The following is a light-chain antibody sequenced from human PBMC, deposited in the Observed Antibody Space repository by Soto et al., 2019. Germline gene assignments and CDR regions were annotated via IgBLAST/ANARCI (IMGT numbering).Light chain of an antibody. V-gene: IGLV1-44*01. CDR1: TSNIGGNT. CDR2: RNN. CDR3: VAWDNSMRGPV. Sequence: QSVLTQPPSASGTPGQRVTISCSGSTSNIGGNTVNWFQKVPGTAPKLLIYRNNERPSGVPDRFSGSQSGTSASLAISGLQSEDEADYYCVAWDNSMRGPVFGGGTKVTVL. J-gene: IGLJ3*02.